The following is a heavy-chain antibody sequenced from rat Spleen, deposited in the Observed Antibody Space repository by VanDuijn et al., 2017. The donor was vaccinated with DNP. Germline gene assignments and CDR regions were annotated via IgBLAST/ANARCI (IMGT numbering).Heavy chain of an antibody. Sequence: QVQLKESGPGLVQPSQTLSLTCTVSGFSLISYGVSWVRQSPGKGLEWIAAISSGGSTYYNSALKSRLSISRDTSKSQVFLKMNSLRSEDTATYYCARLRNYGGPDYWGQGVMVTVSS. CDR3: ARLRNYGGPDY. V-gene: IGHV2S12*01. CDR2: ISSGGST. J-gene: IGHJ2*01. CDR1: GFSLISYG. D-gene: IGHD1-11*01.